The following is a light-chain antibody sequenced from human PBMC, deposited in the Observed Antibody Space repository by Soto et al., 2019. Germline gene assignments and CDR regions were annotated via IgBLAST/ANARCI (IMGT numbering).Light chain of an antibody. CDR2: DVN. V-gene: IGLV2-14*03. J-gene: IGLJ3*02. CDR1: SSDVGAYNY. Sequence: QSALTQPASVSGSPGQSITISCTGTSSDVGAYNYVAWYQQHPGKAPKLIIHDVNNRPSGVSNRFSGSKSGNMASLTISGLQADDEADYYCTSYTTSSTWGFGGGTKVTVL. CDR3: TSYTTSSTWG.